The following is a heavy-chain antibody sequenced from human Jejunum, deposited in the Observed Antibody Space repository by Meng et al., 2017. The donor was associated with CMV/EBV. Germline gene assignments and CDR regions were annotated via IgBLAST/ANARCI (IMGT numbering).Heavy chain of an antibody. CDR3: ARVEVGITSGDY. J-gene: IGHJ4*02. V-gene: IGHV1-18*01. CDR1: GYTFTNYG. D-gene: IGHD1-26*01. Sequence: QVNFVQSGAEVKNPGASVKGSCKASGYTFTNYGITWVRQAPGQGLEWMGWISAYNGNTNYAQTLQGRLTMTTDTSTSTAYMELRSLRSDDTAVYYCARVEVGITSGDYWGQGTLVTVSS. CDR2: ISAYNGNT.